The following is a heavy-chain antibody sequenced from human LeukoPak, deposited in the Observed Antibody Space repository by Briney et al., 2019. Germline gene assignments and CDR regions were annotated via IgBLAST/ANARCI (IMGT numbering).Heavy chain of an antibody. D-gene: IGHD3-3*01. CDR2: INHSGST. CDR3: ARDPSPEDDFWSGYYTPYNDY. Sequence: SETLSLTCTVSGGSISSGGYSWSWIRQPPGKGLEWIGEINHSGSTNYNPSLKSRITISVDTSKNQFSLKLSSVTAADTAVYYCARDPSPEDDFWSGYYTPYNDYWGQGTLVTVSS. J-gene: IGHJ4*02. CDR1: GGSISSGGYS. V-gene: IGHV4-39*07.